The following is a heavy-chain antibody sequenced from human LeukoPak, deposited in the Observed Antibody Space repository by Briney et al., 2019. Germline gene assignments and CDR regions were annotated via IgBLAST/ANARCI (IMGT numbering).Heavy chain of an antibody. Sequence: GASVTVSCKASGYTFTVYYMHWVRQAPRQGLGWMGWLKANSGGTNYAQKFQGTVTMTRATSISTAYMELSRLRSDATAVYYCARVSNSGPPPGSYYGMDVWGQGTTVTVSS. CDR3: ARVSNSGPPPGSYYGMDV. CDR1: GYTFTVYY. V-gene: IGHV1-2*02. J-gene: IGHJ6*02. CDR2: LKANSGGT. D-gene: IGHD4-11*01.